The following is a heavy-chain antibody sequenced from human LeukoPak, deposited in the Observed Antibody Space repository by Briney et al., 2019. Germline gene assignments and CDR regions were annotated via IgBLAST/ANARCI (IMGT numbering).Heavy chain of an antibody. CDR2: VYRSGST. D-gene: IGHD6-13*01. Sequence: PSETLSLTCTVSGGSISSSSYYWGWIRQPPGKGLEWIGEVYRSGSTNNNPSLKSRVTISIDKSKHQFSLKLTSVTAADTAVYYCAGGDYSSSFDFWGQGTMVTVSS. CDR3: AGGDYSSSFDF. CDR1: GGSISSSSYY. V-gene: IGHV4-39*07. J-gene: IGHJ3*01.